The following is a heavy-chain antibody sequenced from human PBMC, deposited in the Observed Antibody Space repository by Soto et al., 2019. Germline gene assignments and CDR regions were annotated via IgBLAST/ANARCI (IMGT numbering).Heavy chain of an antibody. CDR1: GGSFSGYY. CDR3: WIREKILNTYFDY. V-gene: IGHV4-34*01. Sequence: SETLSLTCAVYGGSFSGYYWSWIRQPPGKGLEWIGEINHSGGTNYNPSLKSRVTISVDTSKNQFSLKLSSVTAADTAVYYCWIREKILNTYFDYWGQGTLVTVSS. CDR2: INHSGGT. J-gene: IGHJ4*02. D-gene: IGHD3-10*01.